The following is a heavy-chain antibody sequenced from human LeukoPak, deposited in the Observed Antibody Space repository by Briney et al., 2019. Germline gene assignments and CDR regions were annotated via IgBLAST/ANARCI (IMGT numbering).Heavy chain of an antibody. CDR1: GGSISSYY. D-gene: IGHD2-15*01. J-gene: IGHJ3*02. CDR3: ARDGYCSGGSCYSGYAFDI. Sequence: SETLSLTCTVSGGSISSYYWSWIRQPVGKGLEWIGRIYTSGSTNYNPSLKSRVTMSVDTSKNQFSLKLSSVTAADTAVYYCARDGYCSGGSCYSGYAFDIWGQGTMVTVSS. V-gene: IGHV4-4*07. CDR2: IYTSGST.